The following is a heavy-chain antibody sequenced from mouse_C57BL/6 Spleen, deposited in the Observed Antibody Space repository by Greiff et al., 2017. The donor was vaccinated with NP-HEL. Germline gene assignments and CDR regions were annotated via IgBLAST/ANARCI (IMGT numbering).Heavy chain of an antibody. J-gene: IGHJ4*01. CDR1: GYAFTNYL. D-gene: IGHD1-1*01. CDR2: INPGSGGT. CDR3: ARRWYYGSTSYYDAMDY. Sequence: VQLQQSGAELVRPGTSVKVSCKASGYAFTNYLIEWVKQRPGQGLEWIGVINPGSGGTNYNEKFKGKATLPADKSSSTAYMQLSSLTSEDSAVYFCARRWYYGSTSYYDAMDYWGQGTSVTVSS. V-gene: IGHV1-54*01.